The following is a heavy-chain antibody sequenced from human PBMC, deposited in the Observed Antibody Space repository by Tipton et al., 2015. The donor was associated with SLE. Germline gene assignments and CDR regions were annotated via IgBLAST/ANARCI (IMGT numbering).Heavy chain of an antibody. D-gene: IGHD2-21*02. V-gene: IGHV4-61*02. CDR1: GGSISSGSYY. J-gene: IGHJ6*02. Sequence: TLSLTCTVSGGSISSGSYYWSWIRQPAGKGLEWIGRIYTSGSTNYNPSLKSRVTISVDTSKNQFSLKLTSVTAADTALYYCARGMVTWRGAIVGVDVWGQGTTVNVSS. CDR2: IYTSGST. CDR3: ARGMVTWRGAIVGVDV.